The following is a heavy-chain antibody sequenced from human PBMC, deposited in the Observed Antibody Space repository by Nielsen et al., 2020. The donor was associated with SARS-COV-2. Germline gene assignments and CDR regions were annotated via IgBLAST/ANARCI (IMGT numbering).Heavy chain of an antibody. D-gene: IGHD5-18*01. CDR1: GGSISSGGYY. CDR3: ARYSDGPYNWFDP. J-gene: IGHJ5*02. CDR2: IYYSGST. V-gene: IGHV4-31*03. Sequence: LRLSCTVSGGSISSGGYYWSWIRQHPGKGLEWIGYIYYSGSTYYNPSLKSRVTISVDTSKNQFSLKLSSVTAADTAVYYCARYSDGPYNWFDPWGQGTLVTVSS.